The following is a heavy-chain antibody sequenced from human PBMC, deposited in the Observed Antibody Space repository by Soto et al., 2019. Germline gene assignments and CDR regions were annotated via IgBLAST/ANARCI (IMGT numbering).Heavy chain of an antibody. CDR3: ATGAYCSGGSCVDYYYSYYGMDL. Sequence: SVQVSCKTSGFTFRSSAVQWVRQARGQRLEWIGWLVVGTGNTNYAQKFQQGVTISSDRSTNTVSMELSSLTSEDTAVYYCATGAYCSGGSCVDYYYSYYGMDLLGKGNTVT. D-gene: IGHD2-15*01. V-gene: IGHV1-58*01. CDR2: LVVGTGNT. CDR1: GFTFRSSA. J-gene: IGHJ6*04.